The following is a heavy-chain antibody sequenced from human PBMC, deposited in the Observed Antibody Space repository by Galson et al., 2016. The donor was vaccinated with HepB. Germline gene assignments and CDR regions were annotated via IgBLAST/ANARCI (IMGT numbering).Heavy chain of an antibody. CDR2: ISHDGSLK. CDR1: RFTFRNYG. D-gene: IGHD6-13*01. V-gene: IGHV3-30*18. Sequence: SLRLSCAASRFTFRNYGMHWVRQAPGQGLEWVAIISHDGSLKFYADSVKGRFTISRDNSKNTLYLQMNSLRPEDTAIYYCAKAMAAARTNWFDPWGQGVLVTVSS. CDR3: AKAMAAARTNWFDP. J-gene: IGHJ5*02.